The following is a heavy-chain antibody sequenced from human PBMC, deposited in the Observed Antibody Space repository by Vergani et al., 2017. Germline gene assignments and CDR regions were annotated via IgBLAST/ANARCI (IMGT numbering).Heavy chain of an antibody. CDR1: GFTFSSYG. Sequence: QVQLVESGGGVVQPGRSLRLSCAASGFTFSSYGMHWVRQAPGKGLEWVAVIWYDGSNKYYADSVKGRFTISRDNSKNTLYMQMNSLRAEDTAVYYCGKRPGTVPAAIAGNWFDPWGQGTLVTVSS. CDR2: IWYDGSNK. D-gene: IGHD2-2*01. J-gene: IGHJ5*02. CDR3: GKRPGTVPAAIAGNWFDP. V-gene: IGHV3-33*06.